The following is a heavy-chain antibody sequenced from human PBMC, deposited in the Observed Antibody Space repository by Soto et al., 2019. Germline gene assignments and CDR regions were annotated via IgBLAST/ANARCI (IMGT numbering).Heavy chain of an antibody. CDR2: IYHTGTI. CDR3: ARQNVHIGTGFFDY. Sequence: TLSLPCSVSGGSIGSGNFYWSWIRQPPGKGLEWLTSIYHTGTIYITPSLRSRLTISSDTSRNQFSLNLTSVTAADTALYFCARQNVHIGTGFFDYWGRRNMVTVYS. D-gene: IGHD1-1*01. J-gene: IGHJ4*02. V-gene: IGHV4-30-4*01. CDR1: GGSIGSGNFY.